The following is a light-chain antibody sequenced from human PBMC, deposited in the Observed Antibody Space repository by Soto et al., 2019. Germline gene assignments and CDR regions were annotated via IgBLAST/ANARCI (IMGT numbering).Light chain of an antibody. CDR3: QQSYSLPLT. Sequence: DIPMTQSPSSLSASVGDRVTITCRASQTIGTYLYWYQQKPGKAPKLMVYAASSLQSGVPSRFSGSGSGTDLTLTISSLQPEGFATYYCQQSYSLPLTFGGGTKVDTK. V-gene: IGKV1-39*01. J-gene: IGKJ4*01. CDR1: QTIGTY. CDR2: AAS.